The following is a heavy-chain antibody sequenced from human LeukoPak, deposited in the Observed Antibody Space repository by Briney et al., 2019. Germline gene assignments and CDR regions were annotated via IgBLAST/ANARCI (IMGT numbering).Heavy chain of an antibody. CDR1: GGSIRSSTYY. CDR2: LYYSGST. D-gene: IGHD5-12*01. V-gene: IGHV4-39*01. J-gene: IGHJ4*02. CDR3: ARQAISGYGPPPFDS. Sequence: PSETLSLTCTVSGGSIRSSTYYWGWVRQPPGKGLEWIGNLYYSGSTYYNPSLKSRVTISVDTSKNHFSLKLSSVTAADTAFYYCARQAISGYGPPPFDSWGQGTLVTVSS.